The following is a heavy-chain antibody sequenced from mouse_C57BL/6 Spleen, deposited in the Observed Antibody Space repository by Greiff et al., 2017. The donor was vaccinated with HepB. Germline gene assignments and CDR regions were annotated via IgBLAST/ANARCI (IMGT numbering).Heavy chain of an antibody. CDR1: GYSITSGYY. Sequence: EVQRVESGPGLVKPSQSLSLTCSVTGYSITSGYYWNWIRQFPGNKLEWMGYISYDGSNNYNPSLKNRISITRDTSKNQFFLKLNSVTTEDTATYYCARERGSHPFAYWGQGTLVTVSA. CDR3: ARERGSHPFAY. J-gene: IGHJ3*01. CDR2: ISYDGSN. D-gene: IGHD1-1*02. V-gene: IGHV3-6*01.